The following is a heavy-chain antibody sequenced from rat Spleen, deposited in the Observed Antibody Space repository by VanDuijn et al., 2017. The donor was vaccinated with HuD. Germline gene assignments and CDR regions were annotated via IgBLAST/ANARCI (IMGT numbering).Heavy chain of an antibody. CDR2: IIYDGSST. V-gene: IGHV5-29*01. J-gene: IGHJ3*01. Sequence: EVQLVESDGGLVQPGRSLKLSCAASGFTFSDYYMAWVRQAPTKGLEWVATIIYDGSSTYYRDSVKGRFTISRDNAKSTLYLQMNSLRSEDTATYYCARHGDYGYPWFAYWGQGTLVTVSS. CDR1: GFTFSDYY. D-gene: IGHD1-7*01. CDR3: ARHGDYGYPWFAY.